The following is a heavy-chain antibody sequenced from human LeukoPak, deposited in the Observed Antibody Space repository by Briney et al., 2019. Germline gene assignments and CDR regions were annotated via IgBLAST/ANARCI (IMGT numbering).Heavy chain of an antibody. CDR2: IYSGGTT. CDR1: GLTVSNNY. V-gene: IGHV3-66*01. Sequence: PGGSLRLSCAVSGLTVSNNYMSWVRQAPGKGLEWVSVIYSGGTTYYADSVKGRFTNSRDNSKNTLYLHMNSLRAEDTAVYYCARDRAPPTSWYFDYWGQGTLVTVSS. CDR3: ARDRAPPTSWYFDY. J-gene: IGHJ4*02. D-gene: IGHD2-2*01.